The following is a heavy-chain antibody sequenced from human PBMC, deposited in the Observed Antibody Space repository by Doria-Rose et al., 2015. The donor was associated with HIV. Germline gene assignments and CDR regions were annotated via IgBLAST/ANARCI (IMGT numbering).Heavy chain of an antibody. Sequence: QVQLVESGGGLVKPGGSLRLSCAASGFTFSDYYMTWIRQAPGKGLEWVSYITSSGTIYYADSVKGRFTISRDNAKNSLYLQMNSLRADDTAVYYCARDETNPDWHFDLWGRGTLVTVSS. J-gene: IGHJ2*01. D-gene: IGHD2-8*01. CDR1: GFTFSDYY. CDR3: ARDETNPDWHFDL. V-gene: IGHV3-11*01. CDR2: ITSSGTI.